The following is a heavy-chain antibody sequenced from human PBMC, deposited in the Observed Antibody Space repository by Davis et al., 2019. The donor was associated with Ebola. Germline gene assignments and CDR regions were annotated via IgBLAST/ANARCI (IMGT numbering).Heavy chain of an antibody. CDR1: GFTFSSYW. J-gene: IGHJ6*02. D-gene: IGHD2-2*01. V-gene: IGHV3-74*01. CDR3: AKEYCSSTSCYYGMDV. CDR2: INSDGSST. Sequence: HTGGSLRLSCAASGFTFSSYWMHWVRQAPGKGLVWVSRINSDGSSTSYADSVKGRFTISRDNSKNTLYLQMNSLRAEDTAVYYCAKEYCSSTSCYYGMDVWGQGTTVTVSS.